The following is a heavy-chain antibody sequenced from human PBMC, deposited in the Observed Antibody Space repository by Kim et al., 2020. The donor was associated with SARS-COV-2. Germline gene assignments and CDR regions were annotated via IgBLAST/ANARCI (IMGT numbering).Heavy chain of an antibody. J-gene: IGHJ2*01. CDR1: GDSISSTNYY. D-gene: IGHD2-8*02. CDR3: ARDRFVLVTAYYWFFDF. V-gene: IGHV4-39*07. CDR2: IYYSGST. Sequence: SETLSLTCDVSGDSISSTNYYWGWIRQPPGKGLEWIGSIYYSGSTLYNPSLKSRLTISLDTTKNQFSLRLNSVTDADTAVYFCARDRFVLVTAYYWFFDFWGRGTLVNVSP.